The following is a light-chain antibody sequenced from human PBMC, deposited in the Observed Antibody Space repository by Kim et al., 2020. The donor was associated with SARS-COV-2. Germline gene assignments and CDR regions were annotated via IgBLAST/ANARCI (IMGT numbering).Light chain of an antibody. CDR2: GKN. J-gene: IGLJ2*01. CDR1: SLRSYY. CDR3: NSRDSNDNVV. V-gene: IGLV3-19*01. Sequence: VAWGQTVRCTCQGESLRSYYATWNQQKPGQAPIVVIYGKNNRPSGIPDRFSGSSSGNTASSTITGTQAGDEADYYCNSRDSNDNVVFGGGTQLTVL.